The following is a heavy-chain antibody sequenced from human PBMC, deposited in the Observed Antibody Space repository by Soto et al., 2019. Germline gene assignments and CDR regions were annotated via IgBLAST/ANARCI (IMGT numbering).Heavy chain of an antibody. Sequence: GGSLRLSCAASGFTLSSYGMHWVRQAPGKGLEWVAVISGSGGSTYYADSVKGRFTISRDNSKNTLYLQMNSLRAEDTAVYYCAKARSYYDILTGYYFPYYYGMDVWGQGTTVTVSS. CDR3: AKARSYYDILTGYYFPYYYGMDV. J-gene: IGHJ6*02. CDR2: ISGSGGST. V-gene: IGHV3-23*01. D-gene: IGHD3-9*01. CDR1: GFTLSSYG.